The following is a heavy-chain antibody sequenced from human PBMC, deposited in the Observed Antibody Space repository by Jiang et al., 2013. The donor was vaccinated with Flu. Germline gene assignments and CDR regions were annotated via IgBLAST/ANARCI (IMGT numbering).Heavy chain of an antibody. V-gene: IGHV4-31*03. CDR1: GASISSGGFY. CDR2: IHDSGST. D-gene: IGHD5-24*01. Sequence: GPGLVKPSQTLSLTCTVSGASISSGGFYWSWIRQHPGKGLEWIGYIHDSGSTYYNPSLKSRITISRDTSKSQFSLKVTSVTAADTAVYYCARESGSVEAATFGFYFDYVGPGNPGHRLL. CDR3: ARESGSVEAATFGFYFDY. J-gene: IGHJ4*02.